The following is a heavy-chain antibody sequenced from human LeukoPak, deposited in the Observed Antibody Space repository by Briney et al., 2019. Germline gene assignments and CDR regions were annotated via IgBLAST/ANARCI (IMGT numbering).Heavy chain of an antibody. D-gene: IGHD1-26*01. CDR3: ARIIGISGTYPTDY. CDR1: GFTFSRYW. Sequence: GGSLRLSCAASGFTFSRYWMSWVRQAPGKGLEWVANIKQDGSEKYYVDSVKGRFIISRDNARNSLYLEMNSLRAEDTAVYYCARIIGISGTYPTDYWGQGTLVTVSS. CDR2: IKQDGSEK. V-gene: IGHV3-7*01. J-gene: IGHJ4*02.